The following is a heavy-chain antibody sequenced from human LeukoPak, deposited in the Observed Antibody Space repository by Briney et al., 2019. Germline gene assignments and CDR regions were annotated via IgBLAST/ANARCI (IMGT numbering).Heavy chain of an antibody. Sequence: GESLKISYKGSGYSFTSYWIGWVRQMPGKGLEWMGIIYPGDSDTRYSPSFQGQVTISADKSISTAYLQWSSLKASDAAMYYCARQDPAGEYYFDHWGQGTLVTVST. CDR1: GYSFTSYW. V-gene: IGHV5-51*01. D-gene: IGHD3-10*01. J-gene: IGHJ4*02. CDR2: IYPGDSDT. CDR3: ARQDPAGEYYFDH.